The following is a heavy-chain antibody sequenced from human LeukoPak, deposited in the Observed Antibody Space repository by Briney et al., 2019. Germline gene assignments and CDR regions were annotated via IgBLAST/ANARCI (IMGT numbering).Heavy chain of an antibody. D-gene: IGHD6-19*01. J-gene: IGHJ4*02. CDR3: AKSYSSGWYYFDY. Sequence: AGGSLRLSCAASGFTFSSYGMHWVRQAPGKGPEWVSGISVSSGNTYYADSVKGRFTISRDNSENTLYLQMNSLRVEDTAVYYCAKSYSSGWYYFDYWGQGTLVAVSS. V-gene: IGHV3-23*01. CDR1: GFTFSSYG. CDR2: ISVSSGNT.